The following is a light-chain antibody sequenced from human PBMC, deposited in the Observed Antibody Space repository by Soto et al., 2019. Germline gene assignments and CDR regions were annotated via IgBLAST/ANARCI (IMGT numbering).Light chain of an antibody. Sequence: DIQLTQCPSALSASAGDRVTITCRASQSISNHLNWYQQKPGKAPKLLIYAASSLQSGVPSRFSGSGSGTDFTLTITSLQTEDFATYYCQQSYIMSEGYTFGQGTKVDIK. CDR1: QSISNH. V-gene: IGKV1-39*01. CDR3: QQSYIMSEGYT. CDR2: AAS. J-gene: IGKJ2*01.